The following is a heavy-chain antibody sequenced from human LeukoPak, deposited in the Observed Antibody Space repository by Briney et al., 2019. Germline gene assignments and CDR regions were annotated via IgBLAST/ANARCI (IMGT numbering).Heavy chain of an antibody. V-gene: IGHV1-18*01. D-gene: IGHD2/OR15-2a*01. CDR3: ARDFYASGSYSGDY. Sequence: ASVKVSCKASGYTFISYGINWVRQAPGQGLEWMGWISTYNGNTNYAQKFKGRGTMTTDTSTSTAYMELWSLRSDDTAVYYCARDFYASGSYSGDYWGPGTLVTVSS. CDR1: GYTFISYG. CDR2: ISTYNGNT. J-gene: IGHJ4*02.